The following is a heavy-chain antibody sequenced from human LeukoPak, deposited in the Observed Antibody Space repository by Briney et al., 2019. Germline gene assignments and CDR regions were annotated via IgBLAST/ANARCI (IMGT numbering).Heavy chain of an antibody. CDR1: GYTFTSYY. D-gene: IGHD2-2*02. V-gene: IGHV1-46*01. CDR3: ARVAAEVVGVPGAIGFGWLRRVYYYMDV. CDR2: INPSGGST. Sequence: GTSVKVSCKASGYTFTSYYIHWVRQAPGEGLEWMGIINPSGGSTRYAQKFQGRVTMTRDMSTSTVYMELSSLRSEDTAVYYCARVAAEVVGVPGAIGFGWLRRVYYYMDVWGKGTTVTVSS. J-gene: IGHJ6*03.